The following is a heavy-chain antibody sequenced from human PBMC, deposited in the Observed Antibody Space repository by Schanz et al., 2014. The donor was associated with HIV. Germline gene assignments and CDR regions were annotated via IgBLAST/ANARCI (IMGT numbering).Heavy chain of an antibody. V-gene: IGHV3-23*04. Sequence: EVQLVESGGGLVQPGGSLRLSCAASGFSLSGYGMNWVRQAPGGGLDWVSTISAAGASTYYGASVKGRFTISRDNSQDTLFLQMDSLRAEDTAIYYCAKVLTSVNGGYNFWDGFDIWGQGTMVTVSS. D-gene: IGHD5-12*01. CDR3: AKVLTSVNGGYNFWDGFDI. CDR1: GFSLSGYG. J-gene: IGHJ3*02. CDR2: ISAAGAST.